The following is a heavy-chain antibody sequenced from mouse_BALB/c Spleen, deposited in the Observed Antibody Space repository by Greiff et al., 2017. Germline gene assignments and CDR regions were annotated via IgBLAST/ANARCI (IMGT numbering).Heavy chain of an antibody. Sequence: EVKVVESGGGLVKPGGSLKLSCAASGFTFSSYTMSWVRQTPEKRLEWVATISSGGSYTYYPDSVKGRFTISRDNAKNTLYLQMSSLKSEDTAMYYCTRDVNGNYLYYYAMDYWGQGTSVTVSS. CDR3: TRDVNGNYLYYYAMDY. CDR1: GFTFSSYT. V-gene: IGHV5-6-4*01. J-gene: IGHJ4*01. CDR2: ISSGGSYT. D-gene: IGHD2-1*01.